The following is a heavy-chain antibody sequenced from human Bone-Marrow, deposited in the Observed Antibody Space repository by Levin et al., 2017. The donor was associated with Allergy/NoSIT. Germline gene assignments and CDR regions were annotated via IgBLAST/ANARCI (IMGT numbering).Heavy chain of an antibody. J-gene: IGHJ4*02. CDR3: AKDVDSAAGSDYFNY. Sequence: PTGGSLRLSCRASGFTFSGYAMSWVRQGPGRGLEWIAAISGSGQGTHYADSVKGRITVSRDNFNNTVSLQLRSLTAEDSAVYYCAKDVDSAAGSDYFNYWGRGARVTVSS. D-gene: IGHD6-25*01. CDR2: ISGSGQGT. CDR1: GFTFSGYA. V-gene: IGHV3-23*01.